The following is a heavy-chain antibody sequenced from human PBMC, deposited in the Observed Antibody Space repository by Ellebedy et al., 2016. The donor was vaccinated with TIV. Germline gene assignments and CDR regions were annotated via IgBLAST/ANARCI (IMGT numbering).Heavy chain of an antibody. D-gene: IGHD5-18*01. CDR1: GGSFSGYY. Sequence: SETLSLTXAVYGGSFSGYYWTWIRQSPGKGLEWIGEIDRSGSTNCNPSLRSRVTISVDTSKNQFSLKLNSVTAADTAVYYCARGRTTMGTKPNYFDSWGRGTVVTVSS. J-gene: IGHJ4*02. CDR2: IDRSGST. V-gene: IGHV4-34*01. CDR3: ARGRTTMGTKPNYFDS.